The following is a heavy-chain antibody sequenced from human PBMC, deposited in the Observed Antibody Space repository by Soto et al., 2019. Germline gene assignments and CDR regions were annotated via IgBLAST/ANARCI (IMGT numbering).Heavy chain of an antibody. CDR1: GYTFTSYG. CDR3: ARDPGNFGPYYYYGMDV. V-gene: IGHV1-18*04. Sequence: ASVNVSCKASGYTFTSYGISWVRQAPGQGLEWMGWISAYNGNTNYAQKLQGRVTMTTDTSTSTAYMELRSLRSDDTAVYYCARDPGNFGPYYYYGMDVWGQGTTVTVSS. CDR2: ISAYNGNT. D-gene: IGHD3-10*01. J-gene: IGHJ6*02.